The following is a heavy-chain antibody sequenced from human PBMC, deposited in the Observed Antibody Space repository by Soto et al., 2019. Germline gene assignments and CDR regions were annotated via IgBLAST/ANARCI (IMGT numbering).Heavy chain of an antibody. J-gene: IGHJ4*02. D-gene: IGHD3-16*02. CDR2: IYQSGST. V-gene: IGHV4-30-2*01. CDR1: GGSISSGGYS. CDR3: ARVQGGDDYVWGSYRSLSYLDY. Sequence: SETLSLTCAVSGGSISSGGYSWSWIRQPPGTGLEWIGYIYQSGSTYYTPSLKSRVPISVDRSNNQFSLKLSSVTAADTAVYYWARVQGGDDYVWGSYRSLSYLDYWGQGTLVTVSS.